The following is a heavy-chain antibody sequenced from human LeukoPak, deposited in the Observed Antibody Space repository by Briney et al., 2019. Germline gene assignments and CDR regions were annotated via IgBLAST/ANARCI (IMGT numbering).Heavy chain of an antibody. D-gene: IGHD3-22*01. Sequence: GGSLRLSCAASGFTFTTYAMNWVRQAPGKGLEWVSGISGSGGSTYYADSVKGRFTISRDNSKNTLYLQMNSLRAEDTAVYYCVKAVGVVTGCTDYWGQGTLVTVSS. J-gene: IGHJ4*02. CDR3: VKAVGVVTGCTDY. V-gene: IGHV3-23*01. CDR2: ISGSGGST. CDR1: GFTFTTYA.